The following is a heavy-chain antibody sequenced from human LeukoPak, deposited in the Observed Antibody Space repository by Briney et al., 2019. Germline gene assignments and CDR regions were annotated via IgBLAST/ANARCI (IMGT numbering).Heavy chain of an antibody. CDR3: AKDNRRHYTSGPNPDSLH. Sequence: QAGGSLRLSCAASGNYWMHWVRQAPGKGLVWVSHINSDGSWTSYADSVKGRSTISKDNAKNTVYLQMNSPRVEDTAFYYCAKDNRRHYTSGPNPDSLHWGQGALVTVSS. CDR1: GNYW. V-gene: IGHV3-74*01. CDR2: INSDGSWT. D-gene: IGHD6-19*01. J-gene: IGHJ4*02.